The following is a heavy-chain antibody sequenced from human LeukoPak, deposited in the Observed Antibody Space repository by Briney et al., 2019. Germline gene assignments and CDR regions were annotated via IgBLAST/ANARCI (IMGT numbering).Heavy chain of an antibody. Sequence: GGSLRLSCAASGFTFSSYAMSWVRQAPGKGLEWVSAISGSGGSTYYADSVKGRFTISRDNSKNTLYLQMNSLRAEDTAVYYCAKDRRVTYDSSGYGFDYWGQGTLVTVSS. J-gene: IGHJ4*02. CDR2: ISGSGGST. D-gene: IGHD3-22*01. CDR1: GFTFSSYA. V-gene: IGHV3-23*01. CDR3: AKDRRVTYDSSGYGFDY.